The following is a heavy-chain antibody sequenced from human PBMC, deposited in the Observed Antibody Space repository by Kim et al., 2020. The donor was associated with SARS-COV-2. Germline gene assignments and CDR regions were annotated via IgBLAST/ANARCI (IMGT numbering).Heavy chain of an antibody. D-gene: IGHD3-10*01. V-gene: IGHV3-48*03. CDR3: ARGEVLLWFGELLSLDY. Sequence: VKGRFTISRDNAKNSLYLQMNSLRAEDTAVYYCARGEVLLWFGELLSLDYWGQGTLVTVSS. J-gene: IGHJ4*02.